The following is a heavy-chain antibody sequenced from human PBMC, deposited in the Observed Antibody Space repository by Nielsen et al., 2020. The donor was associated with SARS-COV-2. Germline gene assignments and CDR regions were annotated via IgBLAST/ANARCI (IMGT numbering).Heavy chain of an antibody. CDR2: ISYDGSNK. J-gene: IGHJ4*02. Sequence: GESLKISCAASGLTFSSYAMHWVRQAPGKGLEWVAVISYDGSNKYYADSVKGRFTISRDNSKNTLYLQMNSLRAEDTAVYYCAKDHRSGWDYFDYWGQGTLVTVSS. V-gene: IGHV3-30-3*01. CDR3: AKDHRSGWDYFDY. D-gene: IGHD1-26*01. CDR1: GLTFSSYA.